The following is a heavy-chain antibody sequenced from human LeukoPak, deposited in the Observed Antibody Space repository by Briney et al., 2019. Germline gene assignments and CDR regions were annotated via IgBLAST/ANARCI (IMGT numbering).Heavy chain of an antibody. J-gene: IGHJ4*02. V-gene: IGHV1-2*02. CDR2: INPNSGGT. CDR1: GGTFSSYA. CDR3: AREDYYDSSGYYISDY. D-gene: IGHD3-22*01. Sequence: ASVKVSCKASGGTFSSYAISWVRQAPGQGLEWMGWINPNSGGTNYAQKFQGRVTMTRDTSISTAYMELSRLRSDDTAVYYCAREDYYDSSGYYISDYWGQGTLVTVSS.